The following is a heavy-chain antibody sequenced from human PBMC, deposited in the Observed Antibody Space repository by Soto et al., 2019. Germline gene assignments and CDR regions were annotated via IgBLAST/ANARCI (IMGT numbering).Heavy chain of an antibody. Sequence: PSETLSLTCAVSGYSISSGYYWGWIRQPPGKGLEWIGSIYHSGSTYYNPSLKSRVTISVDTSKNQFSLKLSSVTAADTAVYYCASDNYRKGPTIFGVVTYDAFDIWGQGTMVT. CDR1: GYSISSGYY. V-gene: IGHV4-38-2*01. J-gene: IGHJ3*02. CDR3: ASDNYRKGPTIFGVVTYDAFDI. CDR2: IYHSGST. D-gene: IGHD3-3*01.